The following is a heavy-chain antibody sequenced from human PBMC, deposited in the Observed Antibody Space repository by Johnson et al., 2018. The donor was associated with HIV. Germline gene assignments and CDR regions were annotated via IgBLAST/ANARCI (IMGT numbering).Heavy chain of an antibody. D-gene: IGHD1-26*01. V-gene: IGHV3-30*03. Sequence: QVQLVESGGGLVQPGGSLRLSCAASGFTFSSYGMHWVRQAPGKGLDWVAVISYDGSNKYYADSVKGRLTISRDNAKNSLYLQMNSLRAEDTAVYYCARDFSGSSTVLSDAFDIWGQGTMVTVSS. J-gene: IGHJ3*02. CDR2: ISYDGSNK. CDR3: ARDFSGSSTVLSDAFDI. CDR1: GFTFSSYG.